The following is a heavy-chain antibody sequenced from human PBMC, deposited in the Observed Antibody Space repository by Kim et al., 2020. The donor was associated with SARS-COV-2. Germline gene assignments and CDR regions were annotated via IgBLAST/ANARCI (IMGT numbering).Heavy chain of an antibody. D-gene: IGHD4-4*01. CDR3: AKGDYNKYDALDY. V-gene: IGHV3-9*01. CDR1: GFTFDDYP. Sequence: LRLSCAASGFTFDDYPMYWVRQTPGKGLEWVSRISWNSVIIAYADSVKGRFTVSRDNAKNSLYLQMTSLRTDDTAFYYCAKGDYNKYDALDYWGQG. J-gene: IGHJ4*02. CDR2: ISWNSVII.